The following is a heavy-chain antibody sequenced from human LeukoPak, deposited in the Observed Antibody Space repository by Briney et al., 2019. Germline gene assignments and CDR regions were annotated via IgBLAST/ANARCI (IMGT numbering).Heavy chain of an antibody. CDR2: IYTSGHT. CDR1: GGSISSGSYY. Sequence: SQTLSLTCTVSGGSISSGSYYWSWIRQPAGKGLEWIGRIYTSGHTNYNPSLESRVTMSVDTSKNQFSLKLNSVTAADTAMYYCARGGGSYPFDYWGQGTLVTVSS. D-gene: IGHD1-26*01. V-gene: IGHV4-61*02. J-gene: IGHJ4*02. CDR3: ARGGGSYPFDY.